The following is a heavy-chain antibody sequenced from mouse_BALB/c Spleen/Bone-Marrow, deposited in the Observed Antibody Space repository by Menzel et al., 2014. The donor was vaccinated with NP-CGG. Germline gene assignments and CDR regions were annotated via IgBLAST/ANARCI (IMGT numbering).Heavy chain of an antibody. CDR3: TRYLYGNMDY. CDR2: IYPSDTYT. V-gene: IGHV1-69*02. Sequence: QVQLQQPGAELVRPGASVNLSCKASGYTFTNYWINWLKQRPGQGLEWIGNIYPSDTYTNYNPKFKDKATLTVDKSSTTAYMQLNGPTSEDSAVYYCTRYLYGNMDYWGQGTSVTVSS. D-gene: IGHD1-1*01. J-gene: IGHJ4*01. CDR1: GYTFTNYW.